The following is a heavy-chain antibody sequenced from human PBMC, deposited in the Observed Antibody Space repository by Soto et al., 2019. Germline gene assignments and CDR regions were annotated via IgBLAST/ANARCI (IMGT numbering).Heavy chain of an antibody. CDR2: IYYRGTT. D-gene: IGHD4-17*01. Sequence: LSLTCTVSGGSISSSSYYWGWIRQPPGKGLGWIGNIYYRGTTYYNPSLKSRVTISVDTSKNQFSLKLASVTAADTAVYYCARDYGDYQFDYWGQGTLVTVSS. V-gene: IGHV4-39*02. CDR1: GGSISSSSYY. J-gene: IGHJ4*02. CDR3: ARDYGDYQFDY.